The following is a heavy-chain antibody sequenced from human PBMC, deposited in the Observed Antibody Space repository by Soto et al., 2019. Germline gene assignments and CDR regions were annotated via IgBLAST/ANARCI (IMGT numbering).Heavy chain of an antibody. CDR1: GGTFSSYT. J-gene: IGHJ4*02. V-gene: IGHV1-69*02. D-gene: IGHD3-10*01. Sequence: QVQLVQSGAEVKKPGSSVKVSCKASGGTFSSYTISWVRQAPGQGLEWMGRTIPILGIANYAQKFQGRVTITADKSTSTAYMELSSLRSEDTAVYYCARVRGSVLLPMRGQGTLVTVSS. CDR3: ARVRGSVLLPM. CDR2: TIPILGIA.